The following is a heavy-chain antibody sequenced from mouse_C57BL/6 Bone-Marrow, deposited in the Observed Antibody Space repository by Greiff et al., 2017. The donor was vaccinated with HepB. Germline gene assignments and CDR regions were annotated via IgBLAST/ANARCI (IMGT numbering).Heavy chain of an antibody. CDR2: IDPSDSYT. CDR3: SRKMVNPDYYGSSYSWYFDV. J-gene: IGHJ1*03. D-gene: IGHD1-1*01. Sequence: QVQLQQPGAELVRPGTSVKLSCKASGYTFTSYWMHWVKQRPGQGLEWIGVIDPSDSYTNYNQKFKGKATLTVDTSSSTAYMQLSRLTSEDSAVYYCSRKMVNPDYYGSSYSWYFDVWGTGTTVTVSS. CDR1: GYTFTSYW. V-gene: IGHV1-59*01.